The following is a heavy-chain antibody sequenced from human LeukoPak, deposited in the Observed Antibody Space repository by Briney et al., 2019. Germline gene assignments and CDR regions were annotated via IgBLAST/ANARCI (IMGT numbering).Heavy chain of an antibody. CDR1: GYSFTSFW. D-gene: IGHD1-26*01. V-gene: IGHV5-51*01. J-gene: IGHJ5*02. Sequence: GESLKISCKGSGYSFTSFWIGWVRQMPGKGLEWMGIMYPGDADPRYSPSFQGQVTISADKSISTAYLRWSSRKASDTAMYYCARQYRSGSYSSWFDRWGQGTLVTVSS. CDR2: MYPGDADP. CDR3: ARQYRSGSYSSWFDR.